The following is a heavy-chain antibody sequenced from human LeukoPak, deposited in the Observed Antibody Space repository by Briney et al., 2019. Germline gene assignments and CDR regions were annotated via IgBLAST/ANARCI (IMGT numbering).Heavy chain of an antibody. CDR3: ARGPWELPPGYYYGMDV. CDR2: ISGCNGKT. J-gene: IGHJ6*02. D-gene: IGHD1-7*01. V-gene: IGHV1-18*01. Sequence: GASVKVSCKASGYTSTSYGVYWVRQAPGQGLEWAGWISGCNGKTNYAQKFQGRVTMTTARSTRTAYMELRSLRSDDTAVYYCARGPWELPPGYYYGMDVWGQGTTVTVSS. CDR1: GYTSTSYG.